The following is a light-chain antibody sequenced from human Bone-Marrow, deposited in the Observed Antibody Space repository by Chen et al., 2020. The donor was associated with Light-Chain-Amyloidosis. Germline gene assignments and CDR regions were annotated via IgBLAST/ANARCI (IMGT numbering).Light chain of an antibody. Sequence: QPPSASGTPGQRVTISCSGSSSNIGSNTVNWYQQLPGTAPKLLMFSNDQRPSGVPDRFSGSKSGTSASLAISGLQSEDEAEYYCATWDDSLKVIGGGTKLTVL. V-gene: IGLV1-44*01. CDR1: SSNIGSNT. CDR3: ATWDDSLKV. J-gene: IGLJ3*02. CDR2: SND.